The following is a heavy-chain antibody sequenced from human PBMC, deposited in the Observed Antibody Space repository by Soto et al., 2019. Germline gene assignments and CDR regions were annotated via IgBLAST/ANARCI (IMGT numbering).Heavy chain of an antibody. J-gene: IGHJ6*02. CDR2: IYPGDSDT. CDR1: GYSFTNYW. CDR3: ARHGGRRPQLFYYYGMDV. V-gene: IGHV5-51*01. D-gene: IGHD3-16*01. Sequence: PGESLKISCKGSGYSFTNYWIGWVRQMPGKGLEWMGIIYPGDSDTRYSPSFEGQVTISADKSISTAFLQWSSLRASDTAMYYCARHGGRRPQLFYYYGMDVWGQGTTVTVSS.